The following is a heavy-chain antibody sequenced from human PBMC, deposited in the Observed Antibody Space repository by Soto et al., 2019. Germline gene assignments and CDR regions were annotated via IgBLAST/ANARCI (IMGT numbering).Heavy chain of an antibody. V-gene: IGHV2-5*02. J-gene: IGHJ4*02. CDR2: IYWDDEK. CDR3: ALILPISGYSEGFHY. Sequence: QITLKESGPPLVKPTQTLTLTCTFSGFSLSTSSGVGVGWIRQPPGKALEWLAFIYWDDEKRYSPSLKSRLTLTTHPSKPQFLLIVTNLDPVDTATYYSALILPISGYSEGFHYSGQGALFTVSS. D-gene: IGHD2-15*01. CDR1: GFSLSTSSGVG.